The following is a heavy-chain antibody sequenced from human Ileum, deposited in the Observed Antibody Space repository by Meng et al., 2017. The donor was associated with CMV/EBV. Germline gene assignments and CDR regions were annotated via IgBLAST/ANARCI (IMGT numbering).Heavy chain of an antibody. Sequence: SLITSGGGVGWIRQPPGKALEWLALIYWNDDKRYSPSLKSRLTITKDTSKNQVVLTMTNMDPVDTATYYCAHSVVVVPAARLNWFDPWGQGTLVTVSS. D-gene: IGHD2-2*01. CDR1: SLITSGGG. V-gene: IGHV2-5*01. CDR3: AHSVVVVPAARLNWFDP. J-gene: IGHJ5*02. CDR2: IYWNDDK.